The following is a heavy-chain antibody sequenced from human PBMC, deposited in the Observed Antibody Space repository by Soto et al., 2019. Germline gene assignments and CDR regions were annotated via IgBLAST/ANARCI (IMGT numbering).Heavy chain of an antibody. Sequence: GESLKISCKGSGYSFTSYWIGWVRQMPGKGLEWMGIIYPGDSDTRYSPSFQGQVTISADKSISTTYLQWSSLKASDTAMYYCARSSDYGDPVGYFDYWGQGTLVTVSS. J-gene: IGHJ4*02. V-gene: IGHV5-51*01. CDR1: GYSFTSYW. D-gene: IGHD4-17*01. CDR3: ARSSDYGDPVGYFDY. CDR2: IYPGDSDT.